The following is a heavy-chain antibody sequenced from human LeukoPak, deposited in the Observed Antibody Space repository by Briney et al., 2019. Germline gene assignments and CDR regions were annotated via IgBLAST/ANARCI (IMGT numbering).Heavy chain of an antibody. Sequence: PSETLSLTCTVSDGSISSYYWSWIRQPPGKGLEWIGYIYYSGSANYNPSLKSRVTISVDTSKNQFSLKLSSVTAADTAVYYCARLANYDFWRGPYPHDAFDIWGQGTVVTVSS. J-gene: IGHJ3*02. V-gene: IGHV4-59*08. CDR3: ARLANYDFWRGPYPHDAFDI. D-gene: IGHD3-3*01. CDR2: IYYSGSA. CDR1: DGSISSYY.